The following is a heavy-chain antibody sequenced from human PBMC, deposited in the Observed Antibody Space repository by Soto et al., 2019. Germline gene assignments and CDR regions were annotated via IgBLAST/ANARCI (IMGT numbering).Heavy chain of an antibody. CDR1: GGSFSGYY. Sequence: SETLSLTCAVYGGSFSGYYWSWIRQPPGKGLEWIWEINHSGSTNYNPSLKSRVTISVDTSKNQFPLKLSSVTAADTAVYYCARGVEAALHNWFDPWGQGTLVTVSS. J-gene: IGHJ5*02. D-gene: IGHD6-6*01. CDR2: INHSGST. CDR3: ARGVEAALHNWFDP. V-gene: IGHV4-34*01.